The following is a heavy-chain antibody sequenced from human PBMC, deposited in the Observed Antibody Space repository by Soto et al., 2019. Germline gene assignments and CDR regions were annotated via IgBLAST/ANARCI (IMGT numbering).Heavy chain of an antibody. V-gene: IGHV3-13*01. CDR1: GFTFSSYD. CDR3: ARAPTYEYYLDY. D-gene: IGHD2-21*01. CDR2: IGTAGDT. Sequence: GGSLRLSCAASGFTFSSYDMHWVRQATGKGLEWVSAIGTAGDTYYPGSVKGRFTISRENAKNSLYLQMNSLRAEDTAVYYCARAPTYEYYLDYWGQGTLGTVSS. J-gene: IGHJ4*02.